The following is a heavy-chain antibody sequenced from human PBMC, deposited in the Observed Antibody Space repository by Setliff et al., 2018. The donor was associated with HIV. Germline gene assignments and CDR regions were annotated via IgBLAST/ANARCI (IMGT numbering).Heavy chain of an antibody. D-gene: IGHD5-18*01. J-gene: IGHJ6*02. CDR3: ARKLQPGYGMDV. V-gene: IGHV3-48*03. CDR1: GLIFSSYE. CDR2: IGGHGSII. Sequence: PGGSLRLSCAASGLIFSSYEMNWVRQAPGKGLEWISFIGGHGSIIHYVDSVKGRFTISRDNTKNSLYLQMDSLRAEDTTVYYCARKLQPGYGMDVWGQGTTVTVSS.